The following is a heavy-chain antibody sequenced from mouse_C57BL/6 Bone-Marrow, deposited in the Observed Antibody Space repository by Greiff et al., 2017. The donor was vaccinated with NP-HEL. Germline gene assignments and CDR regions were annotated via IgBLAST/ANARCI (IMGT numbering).Heavy chain of an antibody. CDR2: IYPGDGDT. CDR1: GYAFSSSW. Sequence: QVQLQQSGPELVKPGASVKISCKASGYAFSSSWMNWVKQRPGKGLEWIGRIYPGDGDTNYNGKFKGKATLTADKSSSTAYMQLSSLTSEDSAVYFCARSPYYYGGYFDVWGTGTTVTVSS. V-gene: IGHV1-82*01. J-gene: IGHJ1*03. D-gene: IGHD1-1*01. CDR3: ARSPYYYGGYFDV.